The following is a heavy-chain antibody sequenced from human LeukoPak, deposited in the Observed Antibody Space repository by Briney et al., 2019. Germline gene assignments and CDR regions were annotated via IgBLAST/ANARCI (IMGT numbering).Heavy chain of an antibody. D-gene: IGHD4-17*01. J-gene: IGHJ4*02. Sequence: GESLKISCKASGYSFTNYWIGWVRQMPGKGLEWMGIIYPSDSDIRYSPSFQGQVTISADKSINTAYLQWSSLKASDTAMYYCARQGATVTVFDYWGQGTLVTVSS. V-gene: IGHV5-51*01. CDR3: ARQGATVTVFDY. CDR2: IYPSDSDI. CDR1: GYSFTNYW.